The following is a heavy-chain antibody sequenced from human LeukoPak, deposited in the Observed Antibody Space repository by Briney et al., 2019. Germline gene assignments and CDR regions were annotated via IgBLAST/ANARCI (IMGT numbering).Heavy chain of an antibody. J-gene: IGHJ3*02. V-gene: IGHV4-59*08. CDR2: IYYSGST. CDR3: ARRNDFGI. Sequence: SETLSPTSTVSGGSISGDHWNWIRQPPGKGLEWIGYIYYSGSTNYNPSLKSRVTISIDTSKNQFSLKLTSVTAADTAVYYCARRNDFGIWGEGTMVTVSS. CDR1: GGSISGDH.